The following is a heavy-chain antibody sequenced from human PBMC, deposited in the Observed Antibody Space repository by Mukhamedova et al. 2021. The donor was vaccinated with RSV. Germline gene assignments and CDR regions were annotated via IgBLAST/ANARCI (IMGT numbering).Heavy chain of an antibody. J-gene: IGHJ6*02. D-gene: IGHD4-17*01. V-gene: IGHV4-34*01. CDR3: AREGHTGYYYYGMDV. CDR2: INHSGST. Sequence: GLEWIGEINHSGSTNYNPSLKSRVPISVDTSKNQFSLKLSSVTAADTAVYYCAREGHTGYYYYGMDVWGQATTVTVSS.